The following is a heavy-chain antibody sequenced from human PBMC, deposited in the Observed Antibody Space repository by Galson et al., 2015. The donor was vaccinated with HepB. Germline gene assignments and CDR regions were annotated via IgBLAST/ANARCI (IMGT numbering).Heavy chain of an antibody. CDR3: ARSRMCSVQVGNFDY. CDR2: IDWDDDK. J-gene: IGHJ4*02. V-gene: IGHV2-70*01. CDR1: GFSLSTSGMC. D-gene: IGHD2-15*01. Sequence: ALVKPTQTLTLTCTFSGFSLSTSGMCVSWIRQPPGKALEWLALIDWDDDKYYSTSLKTRLTISKDTSKNQVVLTMTNMDPVDTATYYCARSRMCSVQVGNFDYWGQGTLVTVAS.